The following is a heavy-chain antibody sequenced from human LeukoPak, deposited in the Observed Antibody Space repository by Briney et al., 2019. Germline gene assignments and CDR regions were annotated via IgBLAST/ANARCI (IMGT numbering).Heavy chain of an antibody. J-gene: IGHJ3*02. CDR3: ARVGGMTTINNAAFDI. D-gene: IGHD5-24*01. Sequence: SQTLSLTCTVSGGSISSGGYYWSRIRQHPGKGLEWIGYIYYSGSTYYNPSLKSRVTISVDTSKNQFSLKLSSVTAADTAVYYCARVGGMTTINNAAFDIWGQGTMVTVSS. CDR2: IYYSGST. CDR1: GGSISSGGYY. V-gene: IGHV4-31*03.